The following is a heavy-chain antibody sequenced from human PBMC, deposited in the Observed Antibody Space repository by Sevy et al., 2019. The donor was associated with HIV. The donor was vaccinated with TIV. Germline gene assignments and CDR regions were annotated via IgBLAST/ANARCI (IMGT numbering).Heavy chain of an antibody. V-gene: IGHV1-2*02. CDR1: GYSFSDSGYY. CDR3: ARESYDFWTGPVDYDYGMDV. J-gene: IGHJ6*02. CDR2: INPKSGAT. Sequence: ASVKVSCKASGYSFSDSGYYVYWVRQAPGQGLEWMGWINPKSGATKYAQKFQGRVTMTRDTSVSTANMELTRLTSDDTAVYYCARESYDFWTGPVDYDYGMDVWGQGTTVTVSS. D-gene: IGHD3-3*01.